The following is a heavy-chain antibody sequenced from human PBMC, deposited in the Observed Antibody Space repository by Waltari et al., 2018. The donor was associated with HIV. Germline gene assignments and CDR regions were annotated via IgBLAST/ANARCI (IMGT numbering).Heavy chain of an antibody. V-gene: IGHV3-21*04. D-gene: IGHD5-12*01. J-gene: IGHJ4*02. CDR1: GFTFRQFS. Sequence: GGGLVEPGASLPPSCLASGFTFRQFSFNLVRRGSGKGCEGVASHTRVISEGSYVDSVKGRFTISRDDSVNTLFLHLDKLKAEDTARYFCVRDDPGYTPIDYWGPGTLVSVSP. CDR3: VRDDPGYTPIDY. CDR2: HTRVISEG.